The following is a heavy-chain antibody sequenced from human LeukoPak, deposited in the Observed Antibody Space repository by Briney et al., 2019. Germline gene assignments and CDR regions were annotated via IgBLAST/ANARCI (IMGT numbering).Heavy chain of an antibody. D-gene: IGHD3-22*01. Sequence: PGGSLRLSCAASGFMFSSYEMNWVRQAPGKGLEWVSYITASAMTIHYADSVKGRFTISRDNAKNSVYLQMDSLSDEDTAVYYCARGSRGVDYWGQGTLVTVSS. CDR2: ITASAMTI. CDR3: ARGSRGVDY. CDR1: GFMFSSYE. J-gene: IGHJ4*02. V-gene: IGHV3-48*03.